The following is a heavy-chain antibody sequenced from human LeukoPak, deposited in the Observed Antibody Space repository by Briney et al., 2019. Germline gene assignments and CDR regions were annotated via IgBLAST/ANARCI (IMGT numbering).Heavy chain of an antibody. D-gene: IGHD3-22*01. CDR3: AKDYYDSSGYYYVVEYFDY. Sequence: PGGSLRLSCAASGFTFSSYGMHWVRQAPGKGLEWVAFIRYDGSNKYYADSVKGRFTISRDNSKNTLYLQMNSLRAEDTAVYYCAKDYYDSSGYYYVVEYFDYWGQGTLVTVSS. J-gene: IGHJ4*02. V-gene: IGHV3-30*02. CDR2: IRYDGSNK. CDR1: GFTFSSYG.